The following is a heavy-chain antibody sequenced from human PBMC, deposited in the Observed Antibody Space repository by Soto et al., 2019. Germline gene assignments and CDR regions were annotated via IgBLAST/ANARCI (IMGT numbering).Heavy chain of an antibody. CDR3: ARGSGSYLFWY. CDR2: INHSGST. J-gene: IGHJ4*02. D-gene: IGHD1-26*01. CDR1: GGSFSGYY. Sequence: SETLSLTCAVYGGSFSGYYWSWIRQPPGKGLEWIGEINHSGSTNYNPSLKSRVTISVDTSKNQFSLKLSSVTAADTAVYYCARGSGSYLFWYWGQGTLVTVSS. V-gene: IGHV4-34*01.